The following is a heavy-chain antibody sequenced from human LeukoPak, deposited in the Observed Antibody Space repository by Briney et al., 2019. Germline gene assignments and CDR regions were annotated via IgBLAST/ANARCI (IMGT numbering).Heavy chain of an antibody. V-gene: IGHV3-21*01. CDR3: AREYTQIDYAFDI. J-gene: IGHJ3*02. CDR2: ISSSSSYI. CDR1: GFTFSSYS. Sequence: PGGSLRLSCAASGFTFSSYSMNWVRQAPGKGLEWVSSISSSSSYIYYADSVKGRFTISRDNAKNSLYLQMNSLRAEDTAVYYCAREYTQIDYAFDIWGQGTMVTVSS. D-gene: IGHD2-2*02.